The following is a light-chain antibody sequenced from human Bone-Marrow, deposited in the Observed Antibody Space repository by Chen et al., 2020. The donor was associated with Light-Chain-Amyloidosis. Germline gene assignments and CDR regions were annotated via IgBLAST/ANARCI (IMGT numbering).Light chain of an antibody. CDR2: EDS. J-gene: IGLJ3*02. CDR3: QVWDRSSDRQV. CDR1: NIGSTS. V-gene: IGLV3-21*02. Sequence: SYVLTQPSSVSVAPGQTATIACGGNNIGSTSVHWYKQTPVQAPLLVVYEDSDWPAGIPERVSGSNLGNTATLTMSRVEARDEADYYCQVWDRSSDRQVFGGGTKLTGL.